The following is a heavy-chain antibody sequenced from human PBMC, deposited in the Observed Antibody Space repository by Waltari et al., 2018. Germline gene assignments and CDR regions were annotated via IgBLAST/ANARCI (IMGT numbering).Heavy chain of an antibody. CDR3: AASFWSGYYTGYFDY. Sequence: QVQLVQSGAEVKKPGSSVKVSCKASGGTFSSYAISWVRQAPGQGLEWMGGIIPILGLANYAQKFQGKVTITADESTSTAYMGLSSLRSEDTAVYYCAASFWSGYYTGYFDYWGQGTLVTVSS. CDR1: GGTFSSYA. D-gene: IGHD3-3*01. V-gene: IGHV1-69*04. J-gene: IGHJ4*02. CDR2: IIPILGLA.